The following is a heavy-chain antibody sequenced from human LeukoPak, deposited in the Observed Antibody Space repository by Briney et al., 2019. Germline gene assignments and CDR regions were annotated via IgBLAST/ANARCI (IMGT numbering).Heavy chain of an antibody. CDR1: GGSISRYY. CDR2: IYYSGST. D-gene: IGHD5-12*01. Sequence: SETLSLTCTVSGGSISRYYWSCIRQPPAKGLEWSGYIYYSGSTNYNPSLKSRLTISVDASKNQFSLKLSSVPAADRAVYYCARGRVATIKVLYYLHYWGQGTLVSVSS. V-gene: IGHV4-59*01. CDR3: ARGRVATIKVLYYLHY. J-gene: IGHJ4*02.